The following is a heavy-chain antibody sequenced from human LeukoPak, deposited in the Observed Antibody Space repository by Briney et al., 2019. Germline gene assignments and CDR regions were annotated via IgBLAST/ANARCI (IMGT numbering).Heavy chain of an antibody. CDR1: GFTFSRLG. CDR2: IHNDGTMG. Sequence: GGSLRLSCATSGFTFSRLGMQWVRQAPGKGLEWVAVIHNDGTMGQHADFVKGRFTISKDFSRNTLYLQMNSLRDDDTAVYYCAKEGDEFRGYLDVWGKGTTVTVSS. CDR3: AKEGDEFRGYLDV. D-gene: IGHD5-12*01. J-gene: IGHJ6*04. V-gene: IGHV3-30*02.